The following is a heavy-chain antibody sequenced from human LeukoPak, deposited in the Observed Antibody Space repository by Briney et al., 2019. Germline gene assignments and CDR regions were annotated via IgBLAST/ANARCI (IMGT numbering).Heavy chain of an antibody. CDR3: ARDGGIIRFGGQDV. D-gene: IGHD3-16*01. V-gene: IGHV3-7*01. Sequence: GGSLRLSCAASGFTFSSYWMSWVRQAPGKGLEWVANMNRDGSEKNYVDSIKSRFTISRDNAANLLYLQMNSLRVEDTAVYYCARDGGIIRFGGQDVWGQGTTVIVS. CDR2: MNRDGSEK. CDR1: GFTFSSYW. J-gene: IGHJ6*02.